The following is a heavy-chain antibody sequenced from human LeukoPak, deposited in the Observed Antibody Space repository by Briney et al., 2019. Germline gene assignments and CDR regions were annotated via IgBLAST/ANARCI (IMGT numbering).Heavy chain of an antibody. D-gene: IGHD1-26*01. V-gene: IGHV4-4*07. Sequence: SETLSLTCTVSGDSISSYHWSWIRQSAGKGLEWIGRIRTSGAIDYNPSLKSRVTILVDSSNNQFSLKLTSVTAADTAVYYCAKLGETGTYGTGVFDYWGQGTLVTVSS. CDR1: GDSISSYH. CDR2: IRTSGAI. J-gene: IGHJ4*02. CDR3: AKLGETGTYGTGVFDY.